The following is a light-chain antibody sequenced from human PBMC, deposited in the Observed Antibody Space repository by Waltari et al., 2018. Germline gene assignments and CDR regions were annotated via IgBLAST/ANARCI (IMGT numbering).Light chain of an antibody. CDR3: QQYHDYPFT. CDR2: QAS. V-gene: IGKV1-5*03. Sequence: DIQMTQSPSTLSASVGDRVTITCRASQSISPWLAWYQQKPGKATNLLIYQASTLESGVTSRFSGSESGTEFTLTISGLQPDDFTTYYCQQYHDYPFTFGQGTKLEIK. J-gene: IGKJ2*01. CDR1: QSISPW.